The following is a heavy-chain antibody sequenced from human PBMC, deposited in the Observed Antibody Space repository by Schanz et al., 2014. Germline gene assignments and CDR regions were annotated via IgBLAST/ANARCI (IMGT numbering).Heavy chain of an antibody. J-gene: IGHJ4*02. V-gene: IGHV3-23*04. D-gene: IGHD3-9*01. CDR3: AKQIHYDILTVTRN. Sequence: EGQLVESGGGVVQPGRSLRLSCAVSGFTVSSNHMNWVRQAPGKGLEWVSAISGSGGSTYYADSVKGRFTISRDNSKNTLYLQMNSLRAEDTAVYYCAKQIHYDILTVTRNWGQGTLVTVSS. CDR2: ISGSGGST. CDR1: GFTVSSNH.